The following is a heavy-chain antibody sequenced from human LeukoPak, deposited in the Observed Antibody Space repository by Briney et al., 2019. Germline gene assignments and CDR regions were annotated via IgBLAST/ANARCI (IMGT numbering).Heavy chain of an antibody. Sequence: PGGSLRLSCAASGFTVSSNYMSWVRQAPGKGLEWVSLIYSGGSTYYSDSVKGRFTISRDNSKNTLYPQMNSLRAEDTAVYHCARSSGYSYGYEKFDSWGQGTLVTVSS. CDR1: GFTVSSNY. V-gene: IGHV3-53*01. CDR3: ARSSGYSYGYEKFDS. J-gene: IGHJ4*02. CDR2: IYSGGST. D-gene: IGHD5-18*01.